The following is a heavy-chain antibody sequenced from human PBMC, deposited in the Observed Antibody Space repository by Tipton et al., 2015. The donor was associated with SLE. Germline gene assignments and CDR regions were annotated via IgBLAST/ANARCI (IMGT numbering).Heavy chain of an antibody. V-gene: IGHV3-30*19. CDR3: GRPWGFSSGWQGSAFDI. J-gene: IGHJ3*02. Sequence: RSLRLSCAVSGFTFSSYGMHWVRQAPGKGLEWVAVISYDGSKKYYADSVKGRFTISRDNSRNTLYLQMNSLRVEDTAVYHCGRPWGFSSGWQGSAFDIWGQGTMVTVSS. CDR2: ISYDGSKK. D-gene: IGHD6-19*01. CDR1: GFTFSSYG.